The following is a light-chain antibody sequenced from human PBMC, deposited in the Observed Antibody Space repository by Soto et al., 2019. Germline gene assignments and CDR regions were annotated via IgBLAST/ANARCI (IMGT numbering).Light chain of an antibody. CDR2: DAS. J-gene: IGKJ1*01. CDR1: QTISTW. V-gene: IGKV1-5*01. Sequence: DIQMTQSPSTLSASVGDRVTITCRASQTISTWMAWYQQKPGKAPKLLVYDASTLQSGVASRFSGSGSGTEFTLTISSLQPDDSATYYCQQYNSYRTFGQGTKVDIK. CDR3: QQYNSYRT.